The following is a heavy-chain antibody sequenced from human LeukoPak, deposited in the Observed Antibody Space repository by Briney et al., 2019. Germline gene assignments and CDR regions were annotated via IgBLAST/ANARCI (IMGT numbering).Heavy chain of an antibody. CDR3: AGYGDAAYSFDY. D-gene: IGHD4-17*01. J-gene: IGHJ4*02. V-gene: IGHV4-59*01. Sequence: SETLSLTCTVSGGSISSYYWSWIRQPPGKGLEWIGYIYYSGSTNYNPSLKSRVTISVDTSKNQFSLKLSSVTAADTAVCYCAGYGDAAYSFDYWGQGTLVTVSS. CDR2: IYYSGST. CDR1: GGSISSYY.